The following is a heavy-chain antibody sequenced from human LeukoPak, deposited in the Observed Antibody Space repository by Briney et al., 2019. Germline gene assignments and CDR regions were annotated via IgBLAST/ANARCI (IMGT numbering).Heavy chain of an antibody. V-gene: IGHV4-59*01. CDR3: ARARYPPWFDP. CDR1: GGSISSYY. D-gene: IGHD2-2*02. CDR2: IYYSGST. J-gene: IGHJ5*02. Sequence: SETLSLTCTVSGGSISSYYWSWIRQPPGKGLEWIGYIYYSGSTNYNPSLKSRVTISVDTSKNQFSLKLSSVTAADTAVYYCARARYPPWFDPWGQGTLVTVSS.